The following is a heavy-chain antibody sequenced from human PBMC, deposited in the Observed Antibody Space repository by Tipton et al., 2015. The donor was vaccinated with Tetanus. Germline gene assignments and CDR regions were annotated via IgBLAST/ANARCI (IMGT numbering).Heavy chain of an antibody. CDR3: ATWGQLAHKWFDP. CDR1: GFTFSTYP. Sequence: RSLRLSCAASGFTFSTYPMHLVRQAPGKGLEWVAVISYDGRNKYYTDSVKGRFTISRANSKNTLYLQMDSLRPEDTGVYYCATWGQLAHKWFDPWGQGTLVTVSS. J-gene: IGHJ5*02. CDR2: ISYDGRNK. D-gene: IGHD2-2*01. V-gene: IGHV3-30*04.